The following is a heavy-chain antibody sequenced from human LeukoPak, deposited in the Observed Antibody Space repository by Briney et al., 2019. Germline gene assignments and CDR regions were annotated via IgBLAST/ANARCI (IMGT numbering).Heavy chain of an antibody. CDR3: AREAHSLHDCYGHYFDY. CDR2: IYYSGST. Sequence: SETLSLTCTVSGGSISSYYWSWIRQPPGKGLEWIGNIYYSGSTNYKPSLKGRVTISLNTSKNQFSLKLSSVTAADTAVYYCAREAHSLHDCYGHYFDYWGQGSLVTVSS. CDR1: GGSISSYY. J-gene: IGHJ4*02. D-gene: IGHD2-21*01. V-gene: IGHV4-59*01.